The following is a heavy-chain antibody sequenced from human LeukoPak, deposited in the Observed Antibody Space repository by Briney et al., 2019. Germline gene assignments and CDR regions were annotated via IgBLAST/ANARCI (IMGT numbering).Heavy chain of an antibody. J-gene: IGHJ5*02. V-gene: IGHV4-59*11. CDR3: AKHLTNAYYDMIWFDP. D-gene: IGHD3-16*01. CDR2: IYYSGGT. CDR1: GGSLNSHY. Sequence: PSETLSLTCTVSGGSLNSHYWSWIRQPPGKGLEWIGYIYYSGGTNYNPSLKSRVTISVDTSENQFSLKLSSVTAADTAVYYCAKHLTNAYYDMIWFDPWGQGTLVTVSS.